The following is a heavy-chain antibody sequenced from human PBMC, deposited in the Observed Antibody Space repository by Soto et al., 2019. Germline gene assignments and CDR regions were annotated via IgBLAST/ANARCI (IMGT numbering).Heavy chain of an antibody. V-gene: IGHV1-18*01. D-gene: IGHD5-12*01. Sequence: QVQLVQSGAEVKKLGASVKVSCKASGYTFTTYGISWVRQAPGQGLEWMGWISAYNGNTNYAQKLQGRVTMTTDTSTSTAYMELRSLRSDDTAVYYCTREFSGYDSGYNWFDPWGQGTLVTVSS. J-gene: IGHJ5*02. CDR1: GYTFTTYG. CDR3: TREFSGYDSGYNWFDP. CDR2: ISAYNGNT.